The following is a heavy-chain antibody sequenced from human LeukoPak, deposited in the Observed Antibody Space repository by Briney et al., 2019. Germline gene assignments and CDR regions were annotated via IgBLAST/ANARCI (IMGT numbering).Heavy chain of an antibody. Sequence: SETLSLTCAVYGGSFSGYYWSWIRQPPGKGLEWIGSIYYSGSTYYNPSLKSRVTISVDTSKNQFSLKLSSVTAADTAVYYCARHGDSYGVEYWFDPWGQGTLVTVSS. J-gene: IGHJ5*02. CDR1: GGSFSGYY. D-gene: IGHD5-18*01. CDR3: ARHGDSYGVEYWFDP. V-gene: IGHV4-34*01. CDR2: IYYSGST.